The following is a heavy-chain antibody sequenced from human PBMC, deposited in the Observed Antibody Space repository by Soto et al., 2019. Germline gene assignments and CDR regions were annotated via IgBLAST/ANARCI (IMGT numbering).Heavy chain of an antibody. Sequence: QVQLQESGPGLVKPSQTLSLTCTVSGGSLKSGGYYWSWIRQHPGRGLEWIGYIYYTGRTYYNPSPESRVTLSVHRSQYQFSLKLCSVTAADVAFTYCSSHVSSTHNSFDLWGHGTLATVSS. CDR2: IYYTGRT. V-gene: IGHV4-31*02. J-gene: IGHJ5*02. CDR3: SSHVSSTHNSFDL. D-gene: IGHD2-2*01. CDR1: GGSLKSGGYY.